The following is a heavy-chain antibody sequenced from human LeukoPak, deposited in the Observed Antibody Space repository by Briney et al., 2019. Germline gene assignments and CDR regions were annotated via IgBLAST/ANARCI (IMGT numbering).Heavy chain of an antibody. V-gene: IGHV3-48*03. CDR1: GFTFSSYE. J-gene: IGHJ6*03. D-gene: IGHD3-10*01. Sequence: GGSLRLSCAASGFTFSSYEMNWVRQAPGKGLEWVSYISSSGSTIYYADSVKGRFTISRDNAKNSLYLQMNSLRAEDTAVYYCARTPYYYGSGSYYNVDSYMDVWGKGTTVTISS. CDR3: ARTPYYYGSGSYYNVDSYMDV. CDR2: ISSSGSTI.